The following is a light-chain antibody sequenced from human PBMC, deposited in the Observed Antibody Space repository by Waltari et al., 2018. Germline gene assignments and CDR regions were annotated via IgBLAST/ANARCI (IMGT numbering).Light chain of an antibody. CDR2: AAA. Sequence: DSQMTQSPSSLSASVGDRVTITCRDSQSISSYLNWYQQKPGKAPTLLIYAAASLQSGVPSRFSGSGSGTDFTLTISSLQPEDFATYYCQQSYSTPFTFGPGTKVDIK. V-gene: IGKV1-39*01. CDR1: QSISSY. J-gene: IGKJ3*01. CDR3: QQSYSTPFT.